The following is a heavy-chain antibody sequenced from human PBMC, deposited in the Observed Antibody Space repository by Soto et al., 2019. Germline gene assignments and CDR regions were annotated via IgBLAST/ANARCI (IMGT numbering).Heavy chain of an antibody. Sequence: PSETLSLTCAVSGYSISSGYYWGWIRQTPGKGLEWIESIYHSGSTYYNPSLKSRVTISVETSKNQFSLKLTSVTAADTAVYYCARGGATVTPGWFDPWGQGIMVHVYS. J-gene: IGHJ5*02. CDR3: ARGGATVTPGWFDP. V-gene: IGHV4-38-2*01. D-gene: IGHD4-17*01. CDR1: GYSISSGYY. CDR2: IYHSGST.